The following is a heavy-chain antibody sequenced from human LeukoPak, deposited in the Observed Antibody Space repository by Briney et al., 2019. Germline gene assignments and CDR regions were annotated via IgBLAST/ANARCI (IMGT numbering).Heavy chain of an antibody. CDR2: ISYDGSNK. Sequence: GGSLRLTCAASGFTFSSYGMHWVRQAPGKGLEWVAVISYDGSNKYYADSVRGRFTISRDNSKNTLYLQMNSLRAEDTAVYYCAKSRRGYSTYYYYGMDVWGQGTTVTVSS. V-gene: IGHV3-30*18. J-gene: IGHJ6*02. CDR3: AKSRRGYSTYYYYGMDV. CDR1: GFTFSSYG. D-gene: IGHD4-11*01.